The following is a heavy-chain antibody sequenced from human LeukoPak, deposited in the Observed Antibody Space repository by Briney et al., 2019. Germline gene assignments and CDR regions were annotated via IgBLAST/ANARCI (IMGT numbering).Heavy chain of an antibody. V-gene: IGHV3-30*03. Sequence: PGGSLRLSCAASGFTFSSYGMHWVRQAPGKGLEWVAVISYDGSNKYYADSVEGRFTISRDNSKNTLYLQMNSLRAEDTAVYYCATAQKRPWFDAFDIWGQGTMVTVSS. CDR3: ATAQKRPWFDAFDI. CDR1: GFTFSSYG. D-gene: IGHD3-22*01. CDR2: ISYDGSNK. J-gene: IGHJ3*02.